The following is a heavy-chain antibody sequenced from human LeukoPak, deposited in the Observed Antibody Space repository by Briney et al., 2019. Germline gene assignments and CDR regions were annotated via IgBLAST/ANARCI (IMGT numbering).Heavy chain of an antibody. Sequence: GGSLRLSCAASGFTFTYYWMTWVRQVPGKGLEWVANIQRGGSESYYVDSVKGRFTISRENAKNSLYLQMDSLRVEDTAVYYCARVGTWELQRVFDYWGQGTPVTVSS. D-gene: IGHD1-26*01. J-gene: IGHJ4*02. V-gene: IGHV3-7*01. CDR2: IQRGGSES. CDR3: ARVGTWELQRVFDY. CDR1: GFTFTYYW.